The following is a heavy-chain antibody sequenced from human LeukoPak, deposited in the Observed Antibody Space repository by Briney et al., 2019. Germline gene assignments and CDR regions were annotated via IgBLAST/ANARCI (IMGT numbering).Heavy chain of an antibody. CDR2: ISGSGGST. CDR3: AKEGTTSDAFDI. V-gene: IGHV3-23*01. CDR1: GFTFSSYS. D-gene: IGHD1-1*01. Sequence: GGSLRLSCAASGFTFSSYSMNWVRQAPGKGLEWVSVISGSGGSTYYADSVKGRFTISRDNSKNTLYLQMNSLRAEDTAVYYCAKEGTTSDAFDIWGQGTMVTVSS. J-gene: IGHJ3*02.